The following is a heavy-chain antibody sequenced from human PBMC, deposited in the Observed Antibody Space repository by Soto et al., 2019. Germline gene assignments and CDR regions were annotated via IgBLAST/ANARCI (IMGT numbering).Heavy chain of an antibody. J-gene: IGHJ6*02. Sequence: GSGPTLVNPTQTLTLTCSFSGFSLSTAGMCVSWIRQPPGKALEWLALIDWDDGKFYSTSLKTRLSISKDTPKNQVVLTVTNMDPVDTATYYCARIAAPHYGLDVWGQGTTVTVSS. CDR2: IDWDDGK. D-gene: IGHD6-13*01. V-gene: IGHV2-70*01. CDR3: ARIAAPHYGLDV. CDR1: GFSLSTAGMC.